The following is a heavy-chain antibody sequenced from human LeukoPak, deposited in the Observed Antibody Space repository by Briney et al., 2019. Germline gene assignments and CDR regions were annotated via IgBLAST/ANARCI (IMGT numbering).Heavy chain of an antibody. Sequence: SETMSLTCAVYGGSFSGYYWRWIRQPPGKGLEWIGEINHSGSTNYNPSLKSRVTISVDTSKNQFSLKLSAVTAADTAVYYCASLGYGFWSGYVLDYLGQGTLVTVSS. CDR3: ASLGYGFWSGYVLDY. CDR1: GGSFSGYY. V-gene: IGHV4-34*01. J-gene: IGHJ4*02. CDR2: INHSGST. D-gene: IGHD3-3*01.